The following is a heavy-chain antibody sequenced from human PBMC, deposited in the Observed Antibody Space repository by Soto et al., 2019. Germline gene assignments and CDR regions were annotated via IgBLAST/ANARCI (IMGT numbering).Heavy chain of an antibody. CDR3: ARDNSGDFWSGYSHYYFDY. D-gene: IGHD3-3*01. CDR2: ISAYSGKT. CDR1: GYTLTSYG. Sequence: ASVKVSCKTSGYTLTSYGISWVRQAPGQRLEWMGWISAYSGKTNCAQKLQGRLTMTTDTSTSTAYMELRSLRSDDTALYYCARDNSGDFWSGYSHYYFDYWGQGALVTVPQ. J-gene: IGHJ4*02. V-gene: IGHV1-18*01.